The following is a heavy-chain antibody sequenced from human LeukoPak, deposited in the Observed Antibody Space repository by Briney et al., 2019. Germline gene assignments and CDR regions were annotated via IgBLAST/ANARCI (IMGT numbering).Heavy chain of an antibody. D-gene: IGHD1-7*01. CDR3: ARDRYTPGTTIVDNWFDP. CDR1: GGSISSGGYS. CDR2: IYHSGST. V-gene: IGHV4-30-2*01. J-gene: IGHJ5*02. Sequence: SETLSLTCAVSGGSISSGGYSWSWIRQPPGKGLEWIGYIYHSGSTYYNPSLKSRVTISVGRSKNQFSLQLNSATPEDTAVYYCARDRYTPGTTIVDNWFDPWGQGTLVTVSS.